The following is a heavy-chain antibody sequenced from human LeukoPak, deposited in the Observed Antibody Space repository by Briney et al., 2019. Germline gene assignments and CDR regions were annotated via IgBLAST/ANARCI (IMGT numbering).Heavy chain of an antibody. CDR1: GYTFISYQ. CDR3: ARKGSSSCFDY. V-gene: IGHV1-46*01. J-gene: IGHJ4*02. D-gene: IGHD6-6*01. CDR2: INPTGGST. Sequence: GASVKVSCKASGYTFISYQMHWVRQAPGQGLEWMGIINPTGGSTSHAQKFQGRVTTTRDTSTSTVYMELSSLRSEDTAVYYCARKGSSSCFDYWGQGTLVTVSS.